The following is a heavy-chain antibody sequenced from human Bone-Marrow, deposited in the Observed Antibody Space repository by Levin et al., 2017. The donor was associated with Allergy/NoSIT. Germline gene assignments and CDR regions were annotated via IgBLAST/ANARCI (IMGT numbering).Heavy chain of an antibody. Sequence: GGSLRLSCAASGFTFSSAWMTWVRQVSGRGLEWVGRIKNKMEGGTTKYAAPVAGRFIISRDDSKNTVYLQMTSLKIEDTGVYYCTTLGTDNGDYDGDFYEYFMDVWGKGTTVTVSS. CDR1: GFTFSSAW. V-gene: IGHV3-15*01. D-gene: IGHD4-17*01. CDR2: IKNKMEGGTT. J-gene: IGHJ6*03. CDR3: TTLGTDNGDYDGDFYEYFMDV.